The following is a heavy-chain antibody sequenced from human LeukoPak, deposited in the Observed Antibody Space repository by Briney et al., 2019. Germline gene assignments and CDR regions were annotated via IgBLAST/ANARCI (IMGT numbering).Heavy chain of an antibody. CDR2: INSDGSST. CDR1: GFTFSSYW. J-gene: IGHJ6*02. V-gene: IGHV3-74*01. CDR3: AREEDYYYYGMDV. Sequence: GGSLRLSCAASGFTFSSYWMHWVRQAPGKGLVWVSRINSDGSSTSYADSVKGRFTISRDNAKNTLYLQMNSLRAEDTAVYYCAREEDYYYYGMDVWGQGTAVTVSS.